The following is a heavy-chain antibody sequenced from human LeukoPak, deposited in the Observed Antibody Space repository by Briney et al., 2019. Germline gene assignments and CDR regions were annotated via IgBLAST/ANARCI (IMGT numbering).Heavy chain of an antibody. D-gene: IGHD6-13*01. Sequence: ASVKVSCKASGYTFTVYHVHWVRQASGQGLEWMGWINPYSGGTNYAQKFQGRVTMTRDTSISTAYMELSGLRSDDTAVYYCARDGSSSWYVDWGQGTLVTVSS. CDR2: INPYSGGT. J-gene: IGHJ4*02. CDR3: ARDGSSSWYVD. CDR1: GYTFTVYH. V-gene: IGHV1-2*02.